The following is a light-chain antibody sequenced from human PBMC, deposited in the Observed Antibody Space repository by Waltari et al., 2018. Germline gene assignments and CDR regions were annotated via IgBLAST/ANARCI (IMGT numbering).Light chain of an antibody. J-gene: IGKJ1*01. Sequence: IQMTQSPSSLSASVGDRVTITRRASQFVSNYVNWYQHKPGQAPKLLIFAASTLHSGVPGKFSSSGSGTEFARTISGLQPDDFSTYYCQQGYRTWTFGLGTRVEIK. CDR1: QFVSNY. CDR3: QQGYRTWT. V-gene: IGKV1-39*01. CDR2: AAS.